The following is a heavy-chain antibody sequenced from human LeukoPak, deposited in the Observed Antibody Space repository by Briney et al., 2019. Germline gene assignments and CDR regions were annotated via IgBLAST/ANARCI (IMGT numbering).Heavy chain of an antibody. CDR2: ISSSSSYI. CDR3: ARSVDYYDILTGYYPGTDY. Sequence: GGSLRLSCAASGFTFSSYSMNWVRQAPGKGLEWVSSISSSSSYIYYADSVKGRFTISRDNAKNSLYLQMNSQRAEDTAVYYCARSVDYYDILTGYYPGTDYWGQGTLVTVSS. CDR1: GFTFSSYS. J-gene: IGHJ4*02. D-gene: IGHD3-9*01. V-gene: IGHV3-21*01.